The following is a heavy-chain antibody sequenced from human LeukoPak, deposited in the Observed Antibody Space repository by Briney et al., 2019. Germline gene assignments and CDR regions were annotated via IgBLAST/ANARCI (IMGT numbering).Heavy chain of an antibody. Sequence: SETLSLTCTVSGDSISSYYWSWIRQPPGKGLEWIGRIYTSGSTNYNPSLKSRVTMSVDTSKNQFSLNLNSVAAADTAVYYCARGISSSWYPYFDYWGQGTLVTASS. CDR2: IYTSGST. CDR3: ARGISSSWYPYFDY. V-gene: IGHV4-4*07. D-gene: IGHD6-13*01. J-gene: IGHJ4*02. CDR1: GDSISSYY.